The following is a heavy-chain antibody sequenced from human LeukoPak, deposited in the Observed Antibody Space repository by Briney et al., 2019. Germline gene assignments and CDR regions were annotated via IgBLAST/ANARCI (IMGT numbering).Heavy chain of an antibody. J-gene: IGHJ4*02. Sequence: SETLSLTCTVSGGSISSSTYYWGWIRQPPGKGLEWIGSIYYSGNTYYNPSLKSRVTISVDTSKNQFSLKLSSVTAADTAVYYCARRVYDFWSGYSYYFDYWGQGTLVTVSS. CDR3: ARRVYDFWSGYSYYFDY. D-gene: IGHD3-3*01. CDR1: GGSISSSTYY. CDR2: IYYSGNT. V-gene: IGHV4-39*01.